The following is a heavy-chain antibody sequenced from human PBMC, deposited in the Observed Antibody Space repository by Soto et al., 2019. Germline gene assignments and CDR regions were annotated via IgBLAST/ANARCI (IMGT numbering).Heavy chain of an antibody. J-gene: IGHJ6*02. CDR1: GYAFSNYA. CDR2: ISGSGGST. Sequence: GGSLRLSCAASGYAFSNYAMSWVRQAPGKGLEWVSAISGSGGSTYNADSVKGRFTISRDNFRSTLYLQMNSLRAEDTAVYYCAKYGYTISSGHPGLDVWGRGTTVTVSS. V-gene: IGHV3-23*01. CDR3: AKYGYTISSGHPGLDV. D-gene: IGHD6-6*01.